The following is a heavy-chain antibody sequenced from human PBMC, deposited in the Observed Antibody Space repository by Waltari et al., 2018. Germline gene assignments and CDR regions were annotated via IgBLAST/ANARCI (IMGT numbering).Heavy chain of an antibody. D-gene: IGHD7-27*01. CDR3: AREPSNSLVAFDI. Sequence: QVQLQQSGPGLVKPSQTLSLTCGISGDSVSSNSAAWNWIRQSPSRGLEWLGRTYDRSKWFTDYTVSVKSRITINPDTSKNQFSLRLNSVTPEDTAVYYCAREPSNSLVAFDIWGRGTMVTVSS. V-gene: IGHV6-1*01. CDR2: TYDRSKWFT. J-gene: IGHJ3*02. CDR1: GDSVSSNSAA.